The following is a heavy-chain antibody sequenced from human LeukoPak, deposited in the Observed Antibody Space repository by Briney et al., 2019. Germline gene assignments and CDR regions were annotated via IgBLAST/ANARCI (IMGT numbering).Heavy chain of an antibody. CDR2: MNPNSGNT. J-gene: IGHJ6*03. CDR3: ARGRRKDSSSWYVRENYYYYMDV. V-gene: IGHV1-8*01. CDR1: GYTFTSYD. D-gene: IGHD6-13*01. Sequence: ASVKVSCKASGYTFTSYDINWVRQATGQGLEWMGWMNPNSGNTGYAQKFQGRVTMTRNTSISTAYMELSSLRSEDTAVYYCARGRRKDSSSWYVRENYYYYMDVWGKGTTVTISS.